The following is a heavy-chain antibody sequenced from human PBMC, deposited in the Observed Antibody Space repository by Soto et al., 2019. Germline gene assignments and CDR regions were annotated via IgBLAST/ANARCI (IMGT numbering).Heavy chain of an antibody. CDR2: ISYDGSKT. D-gene: IGHD1-7*01. Sequence: QVQLVESGGGVVQPGRSLRLSCAASGFTFSNYGMHWVRQAPGKGLEWVAIISYDGSKTYYADSVKGRFTISRDNSKNPLYLQMNRLSAEDTAVYYWAKVANFRDDYYYGMDVWGQGTTVTVSS. V-gene: IGHV3-30*18. J-gene: IGHJ6*02. CDR1: GFTFSNYG. CDR3: AKVANFRDDYYYGMDV.